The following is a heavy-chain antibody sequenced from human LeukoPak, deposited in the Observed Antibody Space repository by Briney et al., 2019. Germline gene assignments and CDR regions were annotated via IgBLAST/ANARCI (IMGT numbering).Heavy chain of an antibody. Sequence: PGGSLRLSCAASGFTFSINGMHWVRQAPGKGLEWVAVISNDGNNKYYADSVKGRFTISRDNSKNTVYLQMNSLKSEDTAVYHCAKDYYGDWGQGTLVTVSS. CDR3: AKDYYGD. D-gene: IGHD3-10*01. CDR2: ISNDGNNK. V-gene: IGHV3-30*18. J-gene: IGHJ4*02. CDR1: GFTFSING.